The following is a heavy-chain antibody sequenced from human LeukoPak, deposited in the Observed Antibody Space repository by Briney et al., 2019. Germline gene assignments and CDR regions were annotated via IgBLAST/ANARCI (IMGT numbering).Heavy chain of an antibody. D-gene: IGHD2-2*01. CDR3: ARDKYQLPYEIDY. J-gene: IGHJ4*02. CDR2: INTNTRNP. CDR1: GYTFTNYA. Sequence: GASVKVSCKASGYTFTNYAINWVRQAPGQGLEWMGWINTNTRNPTYTQGFTGRFVFSLDTSLSTAYLQISSLKAEDTAVYYCARDKYQLPYEIDYWGQGTLVTVSS. V-gene: IGHV7-4-1*02.